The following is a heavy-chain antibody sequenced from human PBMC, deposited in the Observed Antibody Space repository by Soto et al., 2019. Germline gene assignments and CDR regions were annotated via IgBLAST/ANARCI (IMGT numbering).Heavy chain of an antibody. CDR3: ARHEDTVTGWFDP. CDR1: GGSISSSSYY. CDR2: IYYSGST. J-gene: IGHJ5*02. Sequence: SETLSLTCTVSGGSISSSSYYWGWIRQPPGKGLEWIGSIYYSGSTYYNPSLKSRVTISVDTSKNQFSLKLSSVTAADTAVYYCARHEDTVTGWFDPWGQGTLVTVSS. D-gene: IGHD4-4*01. V-gene: IGHV4-39*01.